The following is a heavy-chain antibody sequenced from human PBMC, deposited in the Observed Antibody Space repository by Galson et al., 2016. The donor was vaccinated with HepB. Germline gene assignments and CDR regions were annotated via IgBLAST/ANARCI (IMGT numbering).Heavy chain of an antibody. CDR3: ARVWGLGQGESRAVDV. CDR1: GYTFSTFW. CDR2: IFPGDSDA. D-gene: IGHD3-16*01. V-gene: IGHV5-51*01. J-gene: IGHJ2*01. Sequence: QSGAEVTKPGESLRISCRGYGYTFSTFWIGWVRQMPGKGLEFMGIIFPGDSDARINPSFRDQVVFSADRSTDTAYLDWSALKTSDTATYYCARVWGLGQGESRAVDVWGRGTPVSVNS.